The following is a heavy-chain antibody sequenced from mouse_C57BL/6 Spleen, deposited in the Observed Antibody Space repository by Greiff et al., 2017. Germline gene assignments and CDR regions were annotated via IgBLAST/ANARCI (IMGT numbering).Heavy chain of an antibody. CDR2: IWRGGST. Sequence: QVQLQQSGPGLVQPSQSLSITCTVSGFSLTSYGVHWVRQSPGKGLEWLGVIWRGGSTDYNAAFMSRLSITKDNSKSQVFFKMNSLQADDTAIYYCATPYYSNYGSAMDYWGQGTSVTVSS. D-gene: IGHD2-5*01. J-gene: IGHJ4*01. CDR1: GFSLTSYG. CDR3: ATPYYSNYGSAMDY. V-gene: IGHV2-5*01.